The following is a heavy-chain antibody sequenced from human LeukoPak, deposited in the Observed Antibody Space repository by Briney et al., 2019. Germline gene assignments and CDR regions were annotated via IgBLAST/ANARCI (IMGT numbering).Heavy chain of an antibody. CDR2: IYSGGST. CDR3: ARGAGRTYYYDSSGYSNDY. CDR1: GFTFSSYA. J-gene: IGHJ4*02. Sequence: GRSLRLSCAASGFTFSSYAMHWVRQAPGKGLEWVSVIYSGGSTYYADSVKGRFTISRDNSKNTLYLQMNSLRAEDTAVYYCARGAGRTYYYDSSGYSNDYWGQGTLVTVSS. D-gene: IGHD3-22*01. V-gene: IGHV3-53*01.